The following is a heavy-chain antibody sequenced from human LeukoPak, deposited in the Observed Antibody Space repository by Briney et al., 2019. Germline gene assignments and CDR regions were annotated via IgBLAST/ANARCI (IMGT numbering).Heavy chain of an antibody. D-gene: IGHD2-2*01. J-gene: IGHJ4*02. CDR1: RFTFDDYG. CDR2: INWNGDST. V-gene: IGHV3-20*04. CDR3: AREQRYCGSTSCYSFFDY. Sequence: GGSLRLSCAASRFTFDDYGLSWVRQAPGKGLEWVSGINWNGDSTGYGDSVKGRFTISRDNARNSLYLQMNSLRAEDTAFYCCAREQRYCGSTSCYSFFDYWGQGTLVTVSS.